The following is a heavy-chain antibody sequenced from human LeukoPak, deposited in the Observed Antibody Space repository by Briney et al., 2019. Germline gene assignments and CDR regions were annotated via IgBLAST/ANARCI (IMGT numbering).Heavy chain of an antibody. CDR2: IYYSGNT. CDR1: GGSISSSSYY. CDR3: ASGYSSSWYLVLGY. D-gene: IGHD6-13*01. V-gene: IGHV4-39*07. Sequence: SETLSLTCTVSGGSISSSSYYWGWIRQPPGKGLEWIGSIYYSGNTYYNSSLKSRVTISVDTSKNQFSLKLSSVTAADTAVYYCASGYSSSWYLVLGYWGQGTLVTVSS. J-gene: IGHJ4*02.